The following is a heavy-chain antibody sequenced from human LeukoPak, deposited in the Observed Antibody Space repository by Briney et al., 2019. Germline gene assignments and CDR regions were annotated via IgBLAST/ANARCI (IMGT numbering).Heavy chain of an antibody. CDR1: GVSISTYY. D-gene: IGHD6-13*01. CDR2: IFYSGST. J-gene: IGHJ5*02. Sequence: SETLSLTCTVSGVSISTYYWSWIRQPPGKELEWIGHIFYSGSTNYNPSLKSRVTISVDTSKNQFSLMLSSVTAADTAVYYCARQGTRGYSSYWFDPWGQGTLVTVSS. V-gene: IGHV4-59*08. CDR3: ARQGTRGYSSYWFDP.